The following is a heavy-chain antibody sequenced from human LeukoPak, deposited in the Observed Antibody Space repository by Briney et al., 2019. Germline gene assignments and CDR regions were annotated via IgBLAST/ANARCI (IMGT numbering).Heavy chain of an antibody. V-gene: IGHV1-69*01. D-gene: IGHD5-24*01. J-gene: IGHJ6*03. CDR2: IIPIFGTA. CDR3: ARALRERYYYYYMDV. Sequence: ASVKVSXKASGGTFSSYAISWVRQAPGQGLEWMGGIIPIFGTANYAQKFKGRVTITADESTSTAYMELSSLRSEDTAVYYCARALRERYYYYYMDVWGKGTTVTVSS. CDR1: GGTFSSYA.